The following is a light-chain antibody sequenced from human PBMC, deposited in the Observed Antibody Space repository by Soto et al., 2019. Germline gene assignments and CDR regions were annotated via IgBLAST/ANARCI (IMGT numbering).Light chain of an antibody. V-gene: IGKV1-5*01. CDR3: QKYDSFPHA. Sequence: DIQMTQSPSTLSASVGDRVTITCRASQSISSWLAWYQQKPGIAPKLLIYHASNLDSEVPSRFSGSGYGPQTTLTISSLHTDDFATYNCQKYDSFPHAFGQGAKLEIK. CDR1: QSISSW. J-gene: IGKJ2*01. CDR2: HAS.